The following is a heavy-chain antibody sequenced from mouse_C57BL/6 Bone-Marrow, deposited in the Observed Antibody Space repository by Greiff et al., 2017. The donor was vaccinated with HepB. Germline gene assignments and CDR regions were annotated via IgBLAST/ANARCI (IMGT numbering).Heavy chain of an antibody. CDR2: ISSGGSYT. J-gene: IGHJ4*01. CDR1: GFTFRSYG. CDR3: ARSRNYSNYYVYAIDY. D-gene: IGHD2-5*01. Sequence: EVTLVESGGDFVKPGGSLKLSCAASGFTFRSYGMSWVRQTPDKRLEWVATISSGGSYTYYPDSVKGRFTISRDNAKNTLYLQMSSLKSEDTAMYYCARSRNYSNYYVYAIDYWGQGTSLTVSS. V-gene: IGHV5-6*01.